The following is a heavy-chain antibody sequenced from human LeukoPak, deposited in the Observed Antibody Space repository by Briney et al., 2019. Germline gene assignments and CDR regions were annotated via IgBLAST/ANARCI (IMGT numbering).Heavy chain of an antibody. CDR2: INTNTGDP. CDR1: GYTFNNYA. CDR3: ARGKWLPTGYFDY. V-gene: IGHV7-4-1*02. Sequence: ASVKVSCKDSGYTFNNYAMKWVRQAPGQVLEWMEWINTNTGDPRYAQGFTGRFVFSLDTSVSTTYLQISSLKTEDTAVYYCARGKWLPTGYFDYWGQGTLVTVSS. D-gene: IGHD6-19*01. J-gene: IGHJ4*03.